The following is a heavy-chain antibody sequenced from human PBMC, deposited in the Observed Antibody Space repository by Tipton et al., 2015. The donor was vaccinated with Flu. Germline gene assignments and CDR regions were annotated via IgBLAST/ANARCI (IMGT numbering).Heavy chain of an antibody. Sequence: QLVQSGGGLVQPGGSLRLSCAASGFTVSSNYMSWVRQAPGKGLEWVSVIYSGGSTYYADSVKGRFTISRHNSKNTLYLQMNSLRAEDTAVYYCASTIFGVAHAFDIWGQGTMVTVSS. D-gene: IGHD3-3*01. CDR2: IYSGGST. V-gene: IGHV3-53*04. CDR1: GFTVSSNY. J-gene: IGHJ3*02. CDR3: ASTIFGVAHAFDI.